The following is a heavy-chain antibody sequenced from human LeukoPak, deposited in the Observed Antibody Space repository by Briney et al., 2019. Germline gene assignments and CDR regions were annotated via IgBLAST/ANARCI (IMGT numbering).Heavy chain of an antibody. CDR3: ARGTYAFDI. CDR2: ISSSGSTI. V-gene: IGHV3-48*03. CDR1: GFTFSSYE. J-gene: IGHJ3*02. Sequence: QAGGSLRPSCAASGFTFSSYEMNWVRQAPGKGLEWVSYISSSGSTIYYADSAKGRFTISRDNAKNSLYLQMNSLRAEDTVVYYCARGTYAFDIWGQGTMVTVSS.